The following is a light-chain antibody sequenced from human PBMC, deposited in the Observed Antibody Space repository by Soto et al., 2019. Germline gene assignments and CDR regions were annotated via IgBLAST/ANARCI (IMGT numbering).Light chain of an antibody. J-gene: IGKJ1*01. CDR1: QSVSSY. CDR3: QQYGSSLPWT. CDR2: DAS. Sequence: EIVLTQSPATLSLSPGERATLSCRASQSVSSYLAWYQQKPGQAPRLLIYDASNRATGIPARFSGSGSGTEFTLTISSLQSEDFALYYCQQYGSSLPWTFGQGTKVDIK. V-gene: IGKV3-11*01.